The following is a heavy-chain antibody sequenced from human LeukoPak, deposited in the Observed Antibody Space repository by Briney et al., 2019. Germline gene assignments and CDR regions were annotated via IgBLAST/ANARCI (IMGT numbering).Heavy chain of an antibody. CDR2: INEDGSEE. J-gene: IGHJ4*02. Sequence: GGSLRLSCAPSGFTFSRYWMSWVRQAPGKGLDWVANINEDGSEEYYVDSVRGRFTIARDNAKNSLYLQMNSLRAEDTAAYYCARAGDGTAARDYWGQGTLVTVSS. CDR3: ARAGDGTAARDY. CDR1: GFTFSRYW. V-gene: IGHV3-7*01. D-gene: IGHD2-15*01.